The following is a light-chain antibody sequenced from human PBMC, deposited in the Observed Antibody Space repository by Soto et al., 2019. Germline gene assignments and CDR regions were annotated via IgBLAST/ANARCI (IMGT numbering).Light chain of an antibody. CDR2: EVS. J-gene: IGLJ3*02. CDR3: TSFTTTNIWV. CDR1: SRDIGVYNY. Sequence: QSVLTQPASVSGFPGQSITISCTGTSRDIGVYNYVSWYQQHPGKAPKLMICEVSNRPSGVSSRFSGSKSGNTASLTISGLRAEDEADYYCTSFTTTNIWVFGGGTKLTVL. V-gene: IGLV2-14*01.